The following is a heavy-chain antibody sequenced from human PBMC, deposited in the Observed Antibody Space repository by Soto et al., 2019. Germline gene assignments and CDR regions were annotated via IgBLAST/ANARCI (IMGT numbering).Heavy chain of an antibody. CDR2: VYHSGGP. Sequence: SETLSLTCTVSGGSISSGDYWSWIRQPPGKGREWIGYVYHSGGPYYNPSLNSRATMSVDTSQNQFSLKLSSVRASDTAMYYCARQIYDSDTGPNFQYYFDSWGQGTPVTVSS. CDR1: GGSISSGDY. J-gene: IGHJ4*02. D-gene: IGHD3-22*01. V-gene: IGHV4-30-4*01. CDR3: ARQIYDSDTGPNFQYYFDS.